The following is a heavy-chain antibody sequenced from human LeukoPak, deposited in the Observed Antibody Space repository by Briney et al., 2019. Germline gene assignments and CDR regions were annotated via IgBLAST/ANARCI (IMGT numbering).Heavy chain of an antibody. D-gene: IGHD2-15*01. CDR3: ARDLRIPRY. CDR1: GYTFTIYP. CDR2: INTNTGNP. Sequence: SSVNVSCKASGYTFTIYPMIWVRQAPGQGLEWMGWINTNTGNPTYAQGFTGRFVFSLDTSVSTAYLQISSLKADDTAMYYGARDLRIPRYWGQGTLVTVSS. J-gene: IGHJ4*02. V-gene: IGHV7-4-1*02.